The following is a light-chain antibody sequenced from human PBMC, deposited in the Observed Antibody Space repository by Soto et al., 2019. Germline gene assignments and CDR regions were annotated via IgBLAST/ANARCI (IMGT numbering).Light chain of an antibody. CDR3: QQSYSTPYT. CDR1: QTISSY. J-gene: IGKJ2*01. Sequence: DIQMTQSPSSLSASVGDRVTITCRASQTISSYLNWYQQKPGEAPKLLISAASSLHSEIPSRFSGSGSGTYFTLIISSLQPEDLATYYCQQSYSTPYTFGQGTKVEIK. CDR2: AAS. V-gene: IGKV1-39*01.